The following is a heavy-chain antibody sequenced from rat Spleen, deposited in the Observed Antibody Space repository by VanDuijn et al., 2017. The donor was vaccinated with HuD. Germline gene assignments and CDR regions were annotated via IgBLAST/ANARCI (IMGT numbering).Heavy chain of an antibody. CDR1: GFTFSDYY. CDR2: IRFDCSST. V-gene: IGHV5-7*01. J-gene: IGHJ2*01. CDR3: TRSVFDY. Sequence: EVQLVESGGGLVQPGRSLKLSCAASGFTFSDYYMAWVRQAPTKGLEWVATIRFDCSSTYYRDSVKGRFTIAIDNAESTLYQQMYSLRSEDTATYYCTRSVFDYWGQGVMVTVSS.